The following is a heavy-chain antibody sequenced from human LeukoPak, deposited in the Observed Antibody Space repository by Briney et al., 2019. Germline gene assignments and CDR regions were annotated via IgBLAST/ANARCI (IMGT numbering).Heavy chain of an antibody. CDR2: INAGNGNT. CDR3: AREYQLVRYYFDY. J-gene: IGHJ4*02. Sequence: GASVKVSCKASGYTFTSYAMHWVRQAPGQRLEWMGWINAGNGNTKYSQKFQGRVTITRDTSASTAYMELSSLRSEDTAVYYCAREYQLVRYYFDYWGQGTLVTVSS. CDR1: GYTFTSYA. D-gene: IGHD6-6*01. V-gene: IGHV1-3*01.